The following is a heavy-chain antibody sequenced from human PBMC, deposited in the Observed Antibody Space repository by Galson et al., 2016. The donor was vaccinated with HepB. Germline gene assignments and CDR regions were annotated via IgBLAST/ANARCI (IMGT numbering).Heavy chain of an antibody. CDR1: GFTFSNFA. CDR3: ASPVYGDYISYDYYGMDV. CDR2: ISSDGGST. Sequence: SLRLSCAASGFTFSNFAMHWVRQAPGKGLEYVSGISSDGGSTLYADSVKARFTVSRDNSKNTLYLQMGSLRADDMAVYYCASPVYGDYISYDYYGMDVWGQGTTVTVSS. J-gene: IGHJ6*02. V-gene: IGHV3-64*02. D-gene: IGHD4-17*01.